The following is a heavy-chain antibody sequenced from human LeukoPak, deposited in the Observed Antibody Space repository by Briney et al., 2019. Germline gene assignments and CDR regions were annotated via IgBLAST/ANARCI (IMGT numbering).Heavy chain of an antibody. J-gene: IGHJ4*02. D-gene: IGHD3-10*01. CDR3: AKDRVRGVLDY. Sequence: GGSLRLSCAASGFTFSSYGMSWVHQAPGKGLEWVSAISGSGGSTYYADSVKGRFTISRDNSKNTLYLQMNSLRAEDTAVYYCAKDRVRGVLDYWGQGTLVTVSS. CDR2: ISGSGGST. V-gene: IGHV3-23*01. CDR1: GFTFSSYG.